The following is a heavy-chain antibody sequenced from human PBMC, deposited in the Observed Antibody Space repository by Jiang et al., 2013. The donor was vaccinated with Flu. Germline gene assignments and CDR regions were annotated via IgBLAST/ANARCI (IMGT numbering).Heavy chain of an antibody. D-gene: IGHD6-19*01. CDR1: YSFISYW. V-gene: IGHV5-51*01. J-gene: IGHJ5*02. CDR3: ATFRGGSAWEGGFVA. CDR2: IYPGDSET. Sequence: YSFISYWIGWVRQMPGKGLEWMGIIYPGDSETRYSPSFQGQVTISADKSISTAYLQWSSLKASDTAMYYCATFRGGSAWEGGFVAWGQGTQVTASS.